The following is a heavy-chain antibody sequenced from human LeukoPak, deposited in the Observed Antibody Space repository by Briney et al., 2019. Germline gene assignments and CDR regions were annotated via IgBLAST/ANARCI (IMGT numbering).Heavy chain of an antibody. CDR1: GGSISSYY. J-gene: IGHJ4*02. CDR3: ARLKMGITGTHFDY. D-gene: IGHD1-20*01. CDR2: IYYSGST. V-gene: IGHV4-59*08. Sequence: SETLSLTCTVSGGSISSYYWSWIRQPPGKGLEWIGYIYYSGSTNYNPSLKSRVTISVGTSKNQFSLKLSSVTAADTAVYYCARLKMGITGTHFDYWGQGTLVTVSS.